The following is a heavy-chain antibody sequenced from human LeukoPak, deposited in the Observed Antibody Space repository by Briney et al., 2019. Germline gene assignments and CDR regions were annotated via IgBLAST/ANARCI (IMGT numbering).Heavy chain of an antibody. D-gene: IGHD6-13*01. CDR2: LYPGDSET. CDR3: ARKSIIGAGENFDY. Sequence: GESLNISCKGSGYTFTSHWIGWVRQMPGKGLEWMGILYPGDSETRYSPSFQGQVTISADKSISTAYLQWGSLKASDTAIYYCARKSIIGAGENFDYWGQGTLVTVSS. CDR1: GYTFTSHW. V-gene: IGHV5-51*01. J-gene: IGHJ4*02.